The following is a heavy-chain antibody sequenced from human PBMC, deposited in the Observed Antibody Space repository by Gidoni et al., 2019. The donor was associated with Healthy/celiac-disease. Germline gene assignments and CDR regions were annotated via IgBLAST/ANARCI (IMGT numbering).Heavy chain of an antibody. J-gene: IGHJ6*03. D-gene: IGHD4-4*01. CDR2: IYYSGST. CDR1: GGSVSSGSYY. V-gene: IGHV4-39*01. CDR3: ARLDDFDPYSNYAERAYYYYMDV. Sequence: QLQLQESGPGLVKPSETLSLTCTVSGGSVSSGSYYWGWFRQPPGKGLEWIGSIYYSGSTYYNPSLKSRVTISVDTSKNQFSLKLSSVTAADTAVYYCARLDDFDPYSNYAERAYYYYMDVWGKGTTVTVSS.